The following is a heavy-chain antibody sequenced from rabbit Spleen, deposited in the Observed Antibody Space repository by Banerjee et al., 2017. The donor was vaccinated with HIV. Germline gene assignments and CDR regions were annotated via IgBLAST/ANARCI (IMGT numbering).Heavy chain of an antibody. Sequence: QSLEESGGDLVKPGASLTLTCTASGVSFSSSSYMCWVRQAPGKGLEWIGCIDAGSSGFTYFATWAKGRFTISKTSSTTVTLQMASLTAADTATYFCGRGGAGAAIYLSLWGQGTLVTVS. J-gene: IGHJ4*01. CDR3: GRGGAGAAIYLSL. CDR1: GVSFSSSSY. D-gene: IGHD4-2*01. V-gene: IGHV1S40*01. CDR2: IDAGSSGFT.